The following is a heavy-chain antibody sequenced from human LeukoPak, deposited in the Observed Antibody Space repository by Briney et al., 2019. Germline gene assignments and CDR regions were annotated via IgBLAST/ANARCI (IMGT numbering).Heavy chain of an antibody. J-gene: IGHJ3*02. V-gene: IGHV3-21*01. CDR1: GFNFSIYS. Sequence: GGSLRLSCAASGFNFSIYSMYWIRQAPGKGLEWVSSISSSSSYIYYADSVKGRFTISRDNAKNSLYLQMNSLRAEDTAVYYCARDRDYVSSGWSSYAFDIWGQGTMVTVSS. CDR3: ARDRDYVSSGWSSYAFDI. CDR2: ISSSSSYI. D-gene: IGHD6-19*01.